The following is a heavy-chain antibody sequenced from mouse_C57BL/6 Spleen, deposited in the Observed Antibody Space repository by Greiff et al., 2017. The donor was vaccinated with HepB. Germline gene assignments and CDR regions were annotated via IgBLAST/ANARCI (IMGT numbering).Heavy chain of an antibody. V-gene: IGHV1-64*01. J-gene: IGHJ1*03. CDR3: ARRYYGSIYFDV. CDR2: IHPNSGST. CDR1: GYTFTSYW. D-gene: IGHD1-1*01. Sequence: QVHVKQPGAELVKPGASVKLSCKASGYTFTSYWMHWVKQRPGQGLEWIGMIHPNSGSTNYNEKFKSKATLTVDKSSSTAYMQLSSLTSEDSAVYYCARRYYGSIYFDVWGTGTTVTVSS.